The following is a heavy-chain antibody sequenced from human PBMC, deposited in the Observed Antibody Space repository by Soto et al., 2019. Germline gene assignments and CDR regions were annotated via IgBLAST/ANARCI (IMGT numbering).Heavy chain of an antibody. D-gene: IGHD3-9*01. CDR1: GFTFSSYG. V-gene: IGHV3-30*18. CDR3: AKVGANYDILTGYYYFDY. CDR2: ISYDGSNK. J-gene: IGHJ4*02. Sequence: GGSLRLSCAASGFTFSSYGMHWVRQAPGKGLEWVAVISYDGSNKYYADSVKGRFTISRDNSKNTLYLQMNSLRAEDTAVYYCAKVGANYDILTGYYYFDYWGQGTLVTVSS.